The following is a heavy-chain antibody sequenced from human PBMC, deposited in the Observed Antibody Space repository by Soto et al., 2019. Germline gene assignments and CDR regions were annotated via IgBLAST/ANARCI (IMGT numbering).Heavy chain of an antibody. CDR1: GFTFSSYA. J-gene: IGHJ4*02. Sequence: QVQLVESGGGVVQPGRSLRLSCAASGFTFSSYAMHWVRQAPGKGREWVAVISYDGSNKYYADSVKGRFTISRDNSKNTLYLQMNSLRAEHTAVYYCARDPGVTAIRSYFDYWGQGTLVTVSS. CDR3: ARDPGVTAIRSYFDY. V-gene: IGHV3-30-3*01. D-gene: IGHD2-21*02. CDR2: ISYDGSNK.